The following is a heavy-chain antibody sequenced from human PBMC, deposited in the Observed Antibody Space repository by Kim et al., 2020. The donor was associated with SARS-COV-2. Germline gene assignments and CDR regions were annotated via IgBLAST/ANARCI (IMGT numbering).Heavy chain of an antibody. CDR2: IYWDDDK. V-gene: IGHV2-5*02. Sequence: SGPTLVNPTQTLTLTCTFSGFSLSTSGVGVGWIRQPPGKALEWLALIYWDDDKRYSPSLKSRLTITKDTSKNQVVLTMTNMDPVDTATYYCAHRRLVYYDILTGYYTGQSDAFDIWGQGTMVTVSS. J-gene: IGHJ3*02. CDR3: AHRRLVYYDILTGYYTGQSDAFDI. D-gene: IGHD3-9*01. CDR1: GFSLSTSGVG.